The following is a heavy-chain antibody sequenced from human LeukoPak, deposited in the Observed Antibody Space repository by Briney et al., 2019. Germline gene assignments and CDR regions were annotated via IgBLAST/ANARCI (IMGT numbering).Heavy chain of an antibody. V-gene: IGHV3-53*01. J-gene: IGHJ4*02. CDR3: ARLTADGRLYFVD. CDR2: LYNTGNT. D-gene: IGHD6-13*01. CDR1: GFTVNSNY. Sequence: GGTLRLSCAASGFTVNSNYLSWLRQAPGKGLEWVSNLYNTGNTYYANSVKGRFSISRDNSKNTLFLQMNSLRAEDTAVYYCARLTADGRLYFVDWGPGTLVTVSS.